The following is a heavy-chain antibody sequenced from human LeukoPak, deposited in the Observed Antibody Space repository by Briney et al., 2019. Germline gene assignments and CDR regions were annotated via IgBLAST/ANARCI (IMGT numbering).Heavy chain of an antibody. Sequence: GGSLRLSCAASGFTFNDYYMSWIRQAPGKGLEWLSYINIGGTNTHYADSVKGRFTISRDNSKNTLYLQMNSLRAEDTAVYYCARAWGSSSDPFDYWGQGTLVTVSS. CDR2: INIGGTNT. CDR1: GFTFNDYY. J-gene: IGHJ4*02. V-gene: IGHV3-11*06. D-gene: IGHD6-6*01. CDR3: ARAWGSSSDPFDY.